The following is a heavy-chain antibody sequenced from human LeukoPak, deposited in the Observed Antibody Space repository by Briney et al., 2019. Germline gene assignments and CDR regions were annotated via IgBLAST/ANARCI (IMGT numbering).Heavy chain of an antibody. V-gene: IGHV4-4*07. J-gene: IGHJ6*03. Sequence: PSETLSLTCTVSGGSISLYYWSWIRQPAGKGLEWIGHIDSSGSTNYNPSLKSRVTMSVDTSKSRISLKLSSVTAADTAVYYCARTSRDYYYYYMDVWGKGTTVTVSS. CDR1: GGSISLYY. CDR2: IDSSGST. CDR3: ARTSRDYYYYYMDV.